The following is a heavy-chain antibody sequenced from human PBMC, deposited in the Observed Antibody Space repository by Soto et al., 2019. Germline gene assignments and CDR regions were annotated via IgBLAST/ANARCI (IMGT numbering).Heavy chain of an antibody. D-gene: IGHD5-18*01. J-gene: IGHJ5*02. CDR2: INPNSGGT. V-gene: IGHV1-2*02. CDR1: GYPFTGYY. Sequence: GSVKVCFKTSGYPFTGYYMHWVRQAPGQGLEWMGWINPNSGGTNYAQKFQGRVTITADESTSTAYMELSSLRSEDTAVYYCAREGGYGVSWFDPWGQGTLVTV. CDR3: AREGGYGVSWFDP.